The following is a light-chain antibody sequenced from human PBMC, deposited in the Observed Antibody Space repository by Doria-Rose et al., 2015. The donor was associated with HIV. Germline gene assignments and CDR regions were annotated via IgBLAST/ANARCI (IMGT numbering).Light chain of an antibody. CDR1: QSFSSTY. V-gene: IGKV3-20*01. CDR2: DGS. Sequence: EIVMTQSPGTLSLSPGERATLSCRASQSFSSTYLAWYQQKPGQAPSLLIYDGSTRATGIPDRFSASGPVTDFTLTISRLEPEDFALYYCHQYGTSWTFGQGTKVEI. CDR3: HQYGTSWT. J-gene: IGKJ1*01.